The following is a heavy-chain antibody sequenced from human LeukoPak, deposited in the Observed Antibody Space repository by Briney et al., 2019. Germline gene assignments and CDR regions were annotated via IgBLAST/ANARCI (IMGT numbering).Heavy chain of an antibody. CDR3: AKALYDSSGYYYSYYFDY. CDR1: GFTFGRYG. V-gene: IGHV3-30*18. Sequence: QAGGSLRLSSAASGFTFGRYGMHSVGQAPGKGLDWVAVISYDGSNKYYADSVKGRFTISRDNSKNTLYLQMNSLRAEDTAVYYCAKALYDSSGYYYSYYFDYWGQGTLVTVSS. D-gene: IGHD3-22*01. CDR2: ISYDGSNK. J-gene: IGHJ4*02.